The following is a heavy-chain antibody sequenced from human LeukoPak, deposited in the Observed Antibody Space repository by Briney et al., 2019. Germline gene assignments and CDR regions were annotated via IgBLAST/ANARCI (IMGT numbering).Heavy chain of an antibody. J-gene: IGHJ3*02. D-gene: IGHD3-3*01. CDR2: IIPIFGTA. V-gene: IGHV1-69*01. CDR3: ARDRVTIFGVVRDFAFDI. Sequence: ASVKVSCKASGGTFSSYAISWVRQAPGQGLEWMGGIIPIFGTANYAQKFQGRVTITADESTSTAYMELSSLRSEDTAVYYCARDRVTIFGVVRDFAFDIWGQGKMVTVSS. CDR1: GGTFSSYA.